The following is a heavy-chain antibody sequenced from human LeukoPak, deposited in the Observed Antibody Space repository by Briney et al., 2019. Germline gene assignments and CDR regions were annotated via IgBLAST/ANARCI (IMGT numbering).Heavy chain of an antibody. CDR1: GFTFSSYE. J-gene: IGHJ3*02. CDR3: ARDANCSGGSCYGPDAFDI. Sequence: GGSLRLSCAASGFTFSSYEMNWVRQAPGKGLEWGSYISSSGSTIYYADSVKGRFTISRDNAKNSLYLQMNSLRAEDTAVYYCARDANCSGGSCYGPDAFDIWGQGTMVTVSS. CDR2: ISSSGSTI. V-gene: IGHV3-48*03. D-gene: IGHD2-15*01.